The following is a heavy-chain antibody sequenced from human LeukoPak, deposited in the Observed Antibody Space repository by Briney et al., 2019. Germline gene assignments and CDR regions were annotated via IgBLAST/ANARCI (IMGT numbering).Heavy chain of an antibody. J-gene: IGHJ5*02. CDR3: ARSFLEYYDSSGYPNWLDP. CDR2: ISSSGSTI. V-gene: IGHV3-48*03. Sequence: PGGSLRLSCAASGFNFSSYEMNSVRQAPGKGLEWVSYISSSGSTIYYADSVKGRFTISRDNAKNSLYLQMNSLRAEDTAVYYCARSFLEYYDSSGYPNWLDPWGQGTLVTVSS. CDR1: GFNFSSYE. D-gene: IGHD3-22*01.